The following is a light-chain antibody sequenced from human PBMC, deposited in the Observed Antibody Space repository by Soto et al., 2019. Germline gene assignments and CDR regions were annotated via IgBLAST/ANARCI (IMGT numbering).Light chain of an antibody. V-gene: IGKV1-39*01. CDR1: QSISSY. Sequence: DIQMTQSPSSLSASVGDRVTITCRASQSISSYLNWYQQKPGKAPKLLIYAASSLQSGVPSRFSGSGSGTDFTLTISSLQPEDCATYYCQQGYSTPPTFGQGTKVEIK. CDR2: AAS. J-gene: IGKJ1*01. CDR3: QQGYSTPPT.